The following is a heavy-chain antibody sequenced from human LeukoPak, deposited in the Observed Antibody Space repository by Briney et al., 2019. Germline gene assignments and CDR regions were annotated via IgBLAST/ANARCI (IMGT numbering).Heavy chain of an antibody. V-gene: IGHV4-34*01. D-gene: IGHD2-2*01. J-gene: IGHJ5*02. CDR3: ARGTRTFDP. Sequence: PSETLSLTCAVYGGSFSGYYWSWIRQPSGKGLEWIGEINHSGSTNYNPSLKSRVTISVDTSKNQFSLKLSSVTAADTAVYYCARGTRTFDPWGQGTLVTVSS. CDR2: INHSGST. CDR1: GGSFSGYY.